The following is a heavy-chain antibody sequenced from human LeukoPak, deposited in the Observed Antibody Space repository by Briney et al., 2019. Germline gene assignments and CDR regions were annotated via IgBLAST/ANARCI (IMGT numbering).Heavy chain of an antibody. CDR1: GGSISSYY. CDR3: ARQVEGNDDWFDP. D-gene: IGHD2-15*01. J-gene: IGHJ5*02. V-gene: IGHV4-59*08. Sequence: PSETLSLTCTVSGGSISSYYWSWIRQPPGKGLEWIGYIYYSGSTNYNPSLKSRVTISVDTSKNQFSLKLSSVTAADTAVYYCARQVEGNDDWFDPWGQGTLVTVSS. CDR2: IYYSGST.